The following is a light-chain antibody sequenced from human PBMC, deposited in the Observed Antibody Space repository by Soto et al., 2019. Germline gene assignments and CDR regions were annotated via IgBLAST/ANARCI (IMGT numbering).Light chain of an antibody. CDR2: EVV. Sequence: QSALTQPPSASGSPGQTVTISCTGSKSDICIYDFVSWYQHHPGKAPRLIIYEVVQRPSGVPDRFSGSKSGNTASLTVSGLQAEDEADYFCTSYAGSNTYVFGTGTKLTVL. CDR3: TSYAGSNTYV. CDR1: KSDICIYDF. J-gene: IGLJ1*01. V-gene: IGLV2-8*01.